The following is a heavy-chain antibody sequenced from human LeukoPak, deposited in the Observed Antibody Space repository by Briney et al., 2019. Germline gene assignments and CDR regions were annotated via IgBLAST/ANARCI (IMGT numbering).Heavy chain of an antibody. Sequence: SVKVSCKASGGTFSSYAISWVRQAPGQGLEWMGGIIPIFGTANYAQKFQGGVTITADKSTSTAYMELSSLRSEDTAVYYCARDNYDILTGYYIDYFDYWGQGTLVTVSS. CDR2: IIPIFGTA. J-gene: IGHJ4*02. CDR3: ARDNYDILTGYYIDYFDY. V-gene: IGHV1-69*06. D-gene: IGHD3-9*01. CDR1: GGTFSSYA.